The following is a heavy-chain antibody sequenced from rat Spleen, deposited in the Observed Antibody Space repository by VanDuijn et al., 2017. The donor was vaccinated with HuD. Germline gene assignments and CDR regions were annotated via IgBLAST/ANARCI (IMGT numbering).Heavy chain of an antibody. D-gene: IGHD1-4*01. J-gene: IGHJ3*01. CDR2: IIYDGSST. Sequence: EVHLVESGGGLVQPGRSLKLSCAASGFTFSDYAMAWVRQAPKKGLEWVATIIYDGSSTYYRDSVKGRFTISRDSAKSTLYLQMDSLRSEDTATYYCATAGSRVSRFAYWGQGTLVTVSS. CDR1: GFTFSDYA. V-gene: IGHV5-17*01. CDR3: ATAGSRVSRFAY.